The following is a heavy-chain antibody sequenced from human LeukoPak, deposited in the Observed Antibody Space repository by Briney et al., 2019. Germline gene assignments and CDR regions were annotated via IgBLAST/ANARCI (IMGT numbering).Heavy chain of an antibody. CDR1: GFTFSNYA. Sequence: GGSLRLSCAASGFTFSNYAMTWVRQAPGKGLECVSGINANGGTSYYADSVRGRFTVSRDNSKNTLSLQMNSLRAEDSAIYYCAKTNGYFDYRGQGTLGTVSS. CDR2: INANGGTS. CDR3: AKTNGYFDY. J-gene: IGHJ4*02. V-gene: IGHV3-23*01.